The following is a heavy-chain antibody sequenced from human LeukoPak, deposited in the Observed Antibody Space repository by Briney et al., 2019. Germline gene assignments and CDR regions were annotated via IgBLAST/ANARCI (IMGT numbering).Heavy chain of an antibody. CDR3: AFYDSSGWVDY. Sequence: ASVKVSCKASGYTFTGYYMHWVRQAPGQGLEWMGRINPNSGGTNYAQKFQGRATMTRDTSISTAYMELSRLRSDDTAVYYCAFYDSSGWVDYWGQGTLVTVSS. V-gene: IGHV1-2*06. D-gene: IGHD3-22*01. J-gene: IGHJ4*02. CDR1: GYTFTGYY. CDR2: INPNSGGT.